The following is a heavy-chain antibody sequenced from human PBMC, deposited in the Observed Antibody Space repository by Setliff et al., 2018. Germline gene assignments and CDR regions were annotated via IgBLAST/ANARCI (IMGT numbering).Heavy chain of an antibody. CDR3: ARGGMAAANRKGVFEY. V-gene: IGHV1-46*01. J-gene: IGHJ4*02. CDR2: INPGGGSA. CDR1: GYAFINFY. Sequence: ASVKVSCKTSGYAFINFYMYWVRQAPGQGLEWMGIINPGGGSASYAEKFQGRVTMTRDTSTSTFYMEVNILRSDDTAVYYCARGGMAAANRKGVFEYWGQGTLVTVSS. D-gene: IGHD6-13*01.